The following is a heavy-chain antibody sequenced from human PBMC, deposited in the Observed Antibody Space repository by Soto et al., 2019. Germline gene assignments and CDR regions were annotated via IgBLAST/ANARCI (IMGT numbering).Heavy chain of an antibody. J-gene: IGHJ3*02. CDR3: ASALYTISSWNASDI. V-gene: IGHV1-69*02. CDR1: GGTFSSYT. Sequence: QVQLVQSGAEVKKPGSSVKVSCKASGGTFSSYTISWVRQAPGQGLEWVGRIIPILGIANYARQFKGGVTITEGKSTSAAYMERNRLRPEDTTVYYCASALYTISSWNASDIWGQGTMVTVSS. D-gene: IGHD3-10*01. CDR2: IIPILGIA.